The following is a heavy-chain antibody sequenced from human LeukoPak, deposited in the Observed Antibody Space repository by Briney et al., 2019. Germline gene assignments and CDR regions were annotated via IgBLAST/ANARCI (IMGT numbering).Heavy chain of an antibody. D-gene: IGHD3-16*01. CDR1: GFTFSNFA. Sequence: GRSLRLSCAASGFTFSNFAMHWVRQAPGKGLERVAVISYDGDNEYYADSVKGQFTISRDNSKDRLYLQMNSLRPEDTAMYYCARVRGGRSWYYYGMDVWGRGTTVTVSS. CDR2: ISYDGDNE. V-gene: IGHV3-30-3*01. CDR3: ARVRGGRSWYYYGMDV. J-gene: IGHJ6*02.